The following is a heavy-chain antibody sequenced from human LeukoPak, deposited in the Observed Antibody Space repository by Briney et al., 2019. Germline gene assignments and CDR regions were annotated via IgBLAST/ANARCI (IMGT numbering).Heavy chain of an antibody. D-gene: IGHD1-26*01. CDR2: MSYSGST. J-gene: IGHJ4*02. V-gene: IGHV4-59*01. Sequence: SETLSLTCTVSGGSLSPYYWSWIRQSPGKGLEWIGYMSYSGSTNSHPSLKSRVTISVDMSKPQFYLELSSVTAADTAVYYCARGSSNPKSAGRQDYWGQGTLVTVSS. CDR3: ARGSSNPKSAGRQDY. CDR1: GGSLSPYY.